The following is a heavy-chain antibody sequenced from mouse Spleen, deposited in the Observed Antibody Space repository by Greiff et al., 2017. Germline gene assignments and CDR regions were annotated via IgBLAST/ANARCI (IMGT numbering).Heavy chain of an antibody. Sequence: EVKLVESGGGLVKLGGSLKLSCAASGFTFSSYAMSWVRQTPEKRLEWVATISSGGGNTYYPDSVKGRFTISRDNAKNTLYLQMSSLKSEDTAMYYCASQDSTWFAYWGQGTLVTVSA. V-gene: IGHV5-9*04. J-gene: IGHJ3*01. CDR1: GFTFSSYA. D-gene: IGHD3-2*01. CDR2: ISSGGGNT. CDR3: ASQDSTWFAY.